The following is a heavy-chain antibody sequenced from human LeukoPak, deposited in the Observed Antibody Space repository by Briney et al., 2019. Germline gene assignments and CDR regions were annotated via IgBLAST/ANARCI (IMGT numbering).Heavy chain of an antibody. Sequence: GSSVKVSCKASGYTFTSYGISWVRQAPGQGLEWMGWISAYNGNTNYAQKLQGRVTVTTDTSTSTAYMELRSLRSDDTAVYYCARDRAPGAAAGTNYWGQGTLVTVSS. CDR3: ARDRAPGAAAGTNY. D-gene: IGHD6-13*01. CDR1: GYTFTSYG. J-gene: IGHJ4*02. V-gene: IGHV1-18*01. CDR2: ISAYNGNT.